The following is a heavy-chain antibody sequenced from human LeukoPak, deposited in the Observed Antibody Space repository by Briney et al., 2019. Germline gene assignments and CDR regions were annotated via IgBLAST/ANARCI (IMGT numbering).Heavy chain of an antibody. Sequence: GASVKVSCKASGYTFTSYAMHWVRQAPGQRLEWMGWINAGNGNTKYSQKFQGRVTITRDTSASTAYMELSSLRSEDTAVYYCARARLDRAITMVRGVIYFDYWGQGTLVTVSS. CDR1: GYTFTSYA. J-gene: IGHJ4*02. CDR3: ARARLDRAITMVRGVIYFDY. CDR2: INAGNGNT. V-gene: IGHV1-3*01. D-gene: IGHD3-10*01.